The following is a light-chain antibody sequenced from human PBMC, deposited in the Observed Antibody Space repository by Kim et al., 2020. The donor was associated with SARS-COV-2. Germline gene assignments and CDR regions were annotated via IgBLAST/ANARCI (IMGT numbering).Light chain of an antibody. CDR1: SLRSYY. V-gene: IGLV3-19*01. CDR3: NSRDSSGNHLVV. CDR2: GKN. J-gene: IGLJ2*01. Sequence: LGQTVRITCQGNSLRSYYASWYQQKPGQAPVLVIYGKNNRPSGIPDRFSGSSSGNTASLTITGAQAEDEADYYCNSRDSSGNHLVVFGGGTQLTVL.